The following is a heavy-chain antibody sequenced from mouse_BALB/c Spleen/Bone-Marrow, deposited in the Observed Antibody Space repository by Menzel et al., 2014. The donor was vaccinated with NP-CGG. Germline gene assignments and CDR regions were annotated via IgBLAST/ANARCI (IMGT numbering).Heavy chain of an antibody. V-gene: IGHV1-14*01. D-gene: IGHD2-10*02. Sequence: EVQLQQSGAELVKPGASVKMSCKASGYTFTSYVMHWVKQKPGQGLEWIGYINPYNDGTKYNEKFKGKATLTSDKSSSTAYMELSSLTSEDSAVYYCARGGYGNVYYAMDYWGQGTSVTVSS. J-gene: IGHJ4*01. CDR1: GYTFTSYV. CDR2: INPYNDGT. CDR3: ARGGYGNVYYAMDY.